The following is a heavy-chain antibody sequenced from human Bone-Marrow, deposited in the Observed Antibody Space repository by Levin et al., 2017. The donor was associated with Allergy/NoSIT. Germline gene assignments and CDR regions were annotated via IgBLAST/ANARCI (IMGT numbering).Heavy chain of an antibody. Sequence: PGGSLRLSCAASGFSFSDSAMSWVRQAPGKGLEWVSYISATGSTTYYIDSVKGRFTISRDYDKNSLFLQMNSLTVEDTSVYYCARGSDWGGCFDLWGRGTLVTVSS. CDR2: ISATGSTT. CDR1: GFSFSDSA. D-gene: IGHD6-19*01. J-gene: IGHJ2*01. CDR3: ARGSDWGGCFDL. V-gene: IGHV3-48*01.